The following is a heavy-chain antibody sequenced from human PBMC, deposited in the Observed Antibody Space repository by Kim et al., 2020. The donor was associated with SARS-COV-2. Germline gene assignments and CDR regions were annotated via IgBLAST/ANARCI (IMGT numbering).Heavy chain of an antibody. J-gene: IGHJ4*02. Sequence: SETLSLTCTVSGGSISSGGYYWSWIRQHPGKGLEWIGYIYYSGSTYYNPSLKSRVTISVDTSKNQFSLKLSSVTAADTAVYYCARERDYGSGRFDYWGQGTLVTVSS. CDR2: IYYSGST. D-gene: IGHD3-10*01. V-gene: IGHV4-31*03. CDR1: GGSISSGGYY. CDR3: ARERDYGSGRFDY.